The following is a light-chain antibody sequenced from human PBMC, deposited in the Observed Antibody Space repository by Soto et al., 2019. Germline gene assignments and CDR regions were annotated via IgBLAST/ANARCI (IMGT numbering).Light chain of an antibody. J-gene: IGLJ2*01. CDR3: QTWDTGARVV. Sequence: QLVLTQSPSASASLGASVKLTCTLSSGHSSYAIAWHQQQPEKGPRYLMKLSSDGSHSKGDGISDRFSGSRSGAERSLSISSLQSEDEADYYCQTWDTGARVVFGGGTKITVL. CDR2: LSSDGSH. V-gene: IGLV4-69*01. CDR1: SGHSSYA.